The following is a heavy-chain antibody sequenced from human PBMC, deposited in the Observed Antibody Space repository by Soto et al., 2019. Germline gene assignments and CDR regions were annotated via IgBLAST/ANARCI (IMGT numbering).Heavy chain of an antibody. CDR3: AKGGALRYFDWLLFPYYYYGMDV. J-gene: IGHJ6*02. V-gene: IGHV3-30*18. CDR2: ISYDGSNK. Sequence: PGGSLRLSCAASGFTFSSYGIHWVRQAPGKGLEWVAVISYDGSNKYYADSVKGRFTISRDNSKNTLYLQMNSLRAEDTAVYYCAKGGALRYFDWLLFPYYYYGMDVWGQGTTVTVSS. CDR1: GFTFSSYG. D-gene: IGHD3-9*01.